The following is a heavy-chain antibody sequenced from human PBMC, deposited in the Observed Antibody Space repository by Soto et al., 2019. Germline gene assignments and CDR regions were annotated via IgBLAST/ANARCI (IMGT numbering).Heavy chain of an antibody. D-gene: IGHD1-26*01. J-gene: IGHJ1*01. CDR2: INPNDGDT. CDR3: ARDSYTGSYVH. Sequence: ASVKVSCKASGYAFTAYSIHWLPQAPGQGLELMGWINPNDGDTNYAQKFRDRVTMTSDTSISTVSMDLSRLTSDDTAVYFCARDSYTGSYVHWG. CDR1: GYAFTAYS. V-gene: IGHV1-2*02.